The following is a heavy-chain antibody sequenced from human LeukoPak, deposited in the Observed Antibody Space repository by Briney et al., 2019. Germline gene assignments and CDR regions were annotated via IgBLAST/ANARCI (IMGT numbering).Heavy chain of an antibody. CDR2: ISSSSRTI. CDR1: DLTFSTFT. J-gene: IGHJ4*02. D-gene: IGHD1-14*01. CDR3: ANGSPRGGLDY. Sequence: GGSLRLSCAASDLTFSTFTMHWVRQAPGKRLEWVSSISSSSRTINYADSVQGRFTVSRDNANNSMYLEMNDLRRGETALYYCANGSPRGGLDYWGQGTLVTVSS. V-gene: IGHV3-48*01.